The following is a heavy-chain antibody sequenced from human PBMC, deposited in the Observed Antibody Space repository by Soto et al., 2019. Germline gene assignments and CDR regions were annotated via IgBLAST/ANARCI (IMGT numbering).Heavy chain of an antibody. V-gene: IGHV4-59*01. CDR1: GASISTSS. Sequence: HVQLQESGPGLVRPSETLSLTCTVSGASISTSSWNWIRQAPGKRLELSWCISYPGSNNFNPSLRRRASMSLDTSKNQFSLRVGSVTAAATAVDYCARRGQANGVITQDNRLRPWDQGTRVTVSS. J-gene: IGHJ5*02. CDR2: ISYPGSN. CDR3: ARRGQANGVITQDNRLRP. D-gene: IGHD3-10*01.